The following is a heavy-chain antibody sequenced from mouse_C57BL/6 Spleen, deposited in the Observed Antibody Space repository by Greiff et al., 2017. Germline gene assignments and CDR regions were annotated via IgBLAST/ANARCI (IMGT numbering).Heavy chain of an antibody. Sequence: EVQVVESGGDLVKPGGSLKLSCAASGFTFSSYGMSWVRQTPDKRLEWVATISSGGSYTYYPDSVKGRFTISRDNAKNTLYLQMSSLKSEDTAMYYCARHRESSGSIYYAMDYWGQGTSVTVSS. CDR2: ISSGGSYT. V-gene: IGHV5-6*01. J-gene: IGHJ4*01. D-gene: IGHD3-2*02. CDR3: ARHRESSGSIYYAMDY. CDR1: GFTFSSYG.